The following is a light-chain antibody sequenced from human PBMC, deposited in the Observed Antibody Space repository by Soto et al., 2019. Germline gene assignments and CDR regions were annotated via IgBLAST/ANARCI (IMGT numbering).Light chain of an antibody. CDR2: YDS. Sequence: SYELTQPPSVSVAPGKTARITCGGNNIGSKSVHWYQQKPGQAPALVIYYDSDRPSGIPERFSGSNSGNTATLTISRVEAGDEADYYCQVWDSSSDHTLYVFGTGTKVTVL. CDR1: NIGSKS. J-gene: IGLJ1*01. CDR3: QVWDSSSDHTLYV. V-gene: IGLV3-21*04.